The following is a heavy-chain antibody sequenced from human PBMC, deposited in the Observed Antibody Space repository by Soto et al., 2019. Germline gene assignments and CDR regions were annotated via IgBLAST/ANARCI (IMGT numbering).Heavy chain of an antibody. Sequence: QVQLQQWGAGLLKPSETLSLTCAVYGGSFSGYYWSWIRQPPGKGLEWIGEINHSGSTNYNPSLKSRVTISVDTSKNQFSLKLSSVTAADTAVYYCAHGYSYGRRPFDYWGQGTLVTVSS. CDR3: AHGYSYGRRPFDY. CDR2: INHSGST. CDR1: GGSFSGYY. D-gene: IGHD5-18*01. V-gene: IGHV4-34*01. J-gene: IGHJ4*02.